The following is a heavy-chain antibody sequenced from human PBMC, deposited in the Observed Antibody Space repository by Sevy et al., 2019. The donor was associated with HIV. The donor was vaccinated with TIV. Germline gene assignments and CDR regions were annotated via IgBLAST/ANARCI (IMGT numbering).Heavy chain of an antibody. CDR1: RFMFRGYG. V-gene: IGHV3-30*02. D-gene: IGHD1-26*01. CDR3: ARENGGSPTDPMGN. CDR2: ILTDGTIK. Sequence: GGSLRLSCAASRFMFRGYGMHWVRQPPGKGLEWVAFILTDGTIKYYSDSVNGRFTIARDNSKNTLFLQMNSLRTEDTAFYYCARENGGSPTDPMGNWGQGTLVTVSS. J-gene: IGHJ4*02.